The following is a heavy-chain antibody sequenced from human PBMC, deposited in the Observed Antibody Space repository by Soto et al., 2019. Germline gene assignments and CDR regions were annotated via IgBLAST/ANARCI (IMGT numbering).Heavy chain of an antibody. CDR3: AMMNNYVTHTPHDV. J-gene: IGHJ6*02. D-gene: IGHD3-16*01. CDR1: GYIFVNYG. Sequence: QVQLVQSGDEVRKPGSSVKVSFKASGYIFVNYGIAWMRQAPGQGLEWMGWISPYSGNTHYASKVQGRLTMTTDTSPGRTHMELRSLTSDATAVYYGAMMNNYVTHTPHDVWGQGRTITVYS. CDR2: ISPYSGNT. V-gene: IGHV1-18*01.